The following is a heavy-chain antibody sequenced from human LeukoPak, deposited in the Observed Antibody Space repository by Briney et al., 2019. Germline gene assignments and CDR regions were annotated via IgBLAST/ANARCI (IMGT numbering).Heavy chain of an antibody. V-gene: IGHV4-59*01. CDR3: ARNRGFHYDILTPEYFDL. CDR2: IYYSGST. CDR1: GDSISSYY. D-gene: IGHD3-9*01. J-gene: IGHJ2*01. Sequence: SETLSLTCTVSGDSISSYYWSWIRQPPGKGLEWIGYIYYSGSTNYNPSLKSRVTISVDTSKNQFSLKLSSVTAADTAVYYCARNRGFHYDILTPEYFDLWGRGTLVTVSS.